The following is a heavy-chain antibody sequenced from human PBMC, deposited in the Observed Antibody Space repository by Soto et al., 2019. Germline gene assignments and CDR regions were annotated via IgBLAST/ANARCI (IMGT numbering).Heavy chain of an antibody. D-gene: IGHD6-19*01. CDR3: ARDSSGWYVDY. V-gene: IGHV3-30-3*01. CDR1: GFTFSSYA. Sequence: QVQLVESGGGVVQPGRSLRLSCAASGFTFSSYAMHWVRQAPGKGLEWVAVISYDGSNKYYADSVKGRFTISRDNSKNTLYLQMNSLRAEDTAVYYCARDSSGWYVDYWGQVTLVTVSS. J-gene: IGHJ4*02. CDR2: ISYDGSNK.